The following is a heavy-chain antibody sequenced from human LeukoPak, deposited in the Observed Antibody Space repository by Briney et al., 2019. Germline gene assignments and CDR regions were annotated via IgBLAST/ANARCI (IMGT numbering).Heavy chain of an antibody. J-gene: IGHJ4*02. V-gene: IGHV3-30-3*01. CDR1: GFTFSSYA. CDR3: ARGEVLLWFGDPASSYFDY. Sequence: GGSLRLSCAASGFTFSSYAMHWVRQAPGKGLEWVAVISYDGSNKYYADSVKGRFTISRDNSKNTLYLQMNSLRAEDTAVYYCARGEVLLWFGDPASSYFDYWGQGTLVTVSS. D-gene: IGHD3-10*01. CDR2: ISYDGSNK.